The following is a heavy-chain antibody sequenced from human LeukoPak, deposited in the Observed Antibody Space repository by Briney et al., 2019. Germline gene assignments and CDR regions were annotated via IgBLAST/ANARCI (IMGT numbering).Heavy chain of an antibody. CDR2: IKSKTDGGTT. CDR1: GGSFSGYY. CDR3: TTPRY. J-gene: IGHJ4*02. Sequence: ETLSLTCAVYGGSFSGYYWSWVRQAPGKGLEWVGRIKSKTDGGTTDYAAPVKGRFTISRDDSKNTLYLQMNSLKTEDTAVYYCTTPRYWGQGTLVTVSS. V-gene: IGHV3-15*07.